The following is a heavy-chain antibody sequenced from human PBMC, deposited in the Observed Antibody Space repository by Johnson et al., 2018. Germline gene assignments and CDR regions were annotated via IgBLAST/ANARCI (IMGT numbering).Heavy chain of an antibody. J-gene: IGHJ6*03. CDR3: ARVAGKGGDV. Sequence: QVQLQQWGAGLLKPSETLSLTCAVYGGPFRRYYWTWIRQPPGTGPEWIGEINQSGTNPYNPALRSRLTISIDRSKNQFSLRLRSVTAGDPAVSYCARVAGKGGDVWGKGTTVTVSS. CDR2: INQSGTN. V-gene: IGHV4-34*01. CDR1: GGPFRRYY.